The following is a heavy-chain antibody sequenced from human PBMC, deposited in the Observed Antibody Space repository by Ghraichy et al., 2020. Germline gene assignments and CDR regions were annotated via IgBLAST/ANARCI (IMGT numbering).Heavy chain of an antibody. D-gene: IGHD3-10*01. CDR2: LDTEGRER. J-gene: IGHJ4*02. CDR1: GFTYTIHW. Sequence: GESLNISCTASGFTYTIHWMSWVRQAPGKGLEWVANLDTEGRERYYVDSVRGRFTISRDNAERSLYLQMNSLRTEDTAIYYCVRDYYGPGDYWGQGTLVTVSS. V-gene: IGHV3-7*03. CDR3: VRDYYGPGDY.